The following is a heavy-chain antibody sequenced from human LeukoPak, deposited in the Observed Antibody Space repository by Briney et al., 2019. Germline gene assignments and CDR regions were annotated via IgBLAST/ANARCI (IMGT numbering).Heavy chain of an antibody. Sequence: SHTLSLTYAISVHSVSSNNNAWNWITQSPSRVLEWLRRTYYRSKWYNDYAVSGKSRININPETSKNQFSLQLISVTPDDTAVYYCAREIIEYGSYCSGGSGARLEYNWFAPWSQGTPVAV. V-gene: IGHV6-1*01. CDR1: VHSVSSNNNA. CDR3: AREIIEYGSYCSGGSGARLEYNWFAP. D-gene: IGHD2-15*01. CDR2: TYYRSKWYN. J-gene: IGHJ5*02.